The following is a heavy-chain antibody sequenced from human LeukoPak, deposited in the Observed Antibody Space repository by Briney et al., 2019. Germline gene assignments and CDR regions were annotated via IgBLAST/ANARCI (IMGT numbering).Heavy chain of an antibody. CDR3: ARLQRWLQPRSYGMDV. Sequence: SETLSLTCTVSGGSISSSSYYWGWIRQPPGKGLEWIGSIYHSGSTYYNPSLKSRVTISVDTSKNQFSLKLSSVTAADTAVYYCARLQRWLQPRSYGMDVWGQGTTVTVSS. CDR1: GGSISSSSYY. D-gene: IGHD5-24*01. J-gene: IGHJ6*02. CDR2: IYHSGST. V-gene: IGHV4-39*01.